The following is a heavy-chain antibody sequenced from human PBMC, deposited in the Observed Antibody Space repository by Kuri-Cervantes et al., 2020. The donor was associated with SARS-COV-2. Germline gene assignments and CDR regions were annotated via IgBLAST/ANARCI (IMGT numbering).Heavy chain of an antibody. D-gene: IGHD2-2*01. CDR2: ISAYNGNT. J-gene: IGHJ6*02. CDR3: ARDLIYCSSTSCYYYYYGIDV. CDR1: GYTFTSYG. Sequence: ASVKVSCKASGYTFTSYGISWVRQAPGQGLEWMGWISAYNGNTNYAQKLQGRVTMTTDTSTSTAYMELRSLRSDDTAVYYCARDLIYCSSTSCYYYYYGIDVWGQGTTVTVSS. V-gene: IGHV1-18*01.